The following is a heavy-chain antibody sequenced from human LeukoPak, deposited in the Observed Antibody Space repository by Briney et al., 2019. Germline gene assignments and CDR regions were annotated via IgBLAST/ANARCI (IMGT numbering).Heavy chain of an antibody. D-gene: IGHD5-18*01. CDR3: ARGRGYSYGYWDFDI. CDR1: GFTFTSYA. Sequence: GRSLRLSCAASGFTFTSYAMPWVRQAPGKGLEWVAVISYDGSNKFYADSVKGRFTISRDNSKNTLYLQMNSVRAEDTGVYYCARGRGYSYGYWDFDIWGQGTMVTVSS. V-gene: IGHV3-30*04. J-gene: IGHJ3*02. CDR2: ISYDGSNK.